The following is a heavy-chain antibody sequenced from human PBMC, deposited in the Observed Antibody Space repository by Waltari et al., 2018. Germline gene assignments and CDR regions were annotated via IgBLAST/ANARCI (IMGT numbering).Heavy chain of an antibody. CDR3: ARLRGRGSGYDFLST. V-gene: IGHV1-69*13. Sequence: QVQLVQSGAEVKKPGSSVKVSCKASGGTFSSYAISWVRQAPGQGLEWMGGIIPIFGTANYAQKFQGRVTITADESTSTAYMELSSVTAADTAVYYCARLRGRGSGYDFLSTWGQGTLVTVSS. J-gene: IGHJ5*02. CDR2: IIPIFGTA. D-gene: IGHD5-12*01. CDR1: GGTFSSYA.